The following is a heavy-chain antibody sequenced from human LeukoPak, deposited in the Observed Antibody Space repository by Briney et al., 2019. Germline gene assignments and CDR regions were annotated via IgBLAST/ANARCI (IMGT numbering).Heavy chain of an antibody. CDR3: ARDMPPLAAGTHYYGMDV. D-gene: IGHD6-13*01. Sequence: GGSLRLSCAASGFTFSSYGMHWVRQAPGKGLEWVAVIWYDGCNKYYADSVKGRFTISRDNSKNTLYLQMNSLRAEDTAVYYCARDMPPLAAGTHYYGMDVWGQGTTVTVSS. CDR1: GFTFSSYG. CDR2: IWYDGCNK. V-gene: IGHV3-33*01. J-gene: IGHJ6*02.